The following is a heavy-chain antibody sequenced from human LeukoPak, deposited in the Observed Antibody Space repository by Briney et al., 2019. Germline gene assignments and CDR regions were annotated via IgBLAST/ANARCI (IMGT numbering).Heavy chain of an antibody. Sequence: GSLRLSCAASGLTFSNFWMHWVRQAPGKGLVWVALIYGDGSFTRYADSVKGRFTISRDNAKNTVYLQMNSLRVEDTAVYYCARLGPASSGWPESFDYWGQGTLVTVSS. D-gene: IGHD6-19*01. V-gene: IGHV3-74*01. CDR1: GLTFSNFW. CDR3: ARLGPASSGWPESFDY. CDR2: IYGDGSFT. J-gene: IGHJ4*02.